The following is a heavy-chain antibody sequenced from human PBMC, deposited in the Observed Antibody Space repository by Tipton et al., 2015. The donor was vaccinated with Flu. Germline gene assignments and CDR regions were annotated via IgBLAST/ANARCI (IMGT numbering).Heavy chain of an antibody. CDR2: IYHSGST. CDR1: GGSISSSSHY. V-gene: IGHV4-39*07. D-gene: IGHD2-8*02. J-gene: IGHJ3*02. CDR3: ARRDCAGGICYSRVYDAFDI. Sequence: TLSLTCTVSGGSISSSSHYWGWIRQPPGKGLEWIGSIYHSGSTYYNPSLKSRVTISVDTSKNQFSLKLGSVTAGDTAVYYCARRDCAGGICYSRVYDAFDIRVLGTLVTVSS.